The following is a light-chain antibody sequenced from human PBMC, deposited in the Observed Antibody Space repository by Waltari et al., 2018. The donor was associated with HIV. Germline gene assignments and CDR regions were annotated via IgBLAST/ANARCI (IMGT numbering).Light chain of an antibody. CDR3: ATWDDSLSGVV. CDR1: SSNIGSDY. V-gene: IGLV1-47*01. CDR2: RDD. J-gene: IGLJ2*01. Sequence: QSVLTQPPSASATPGQRVTISCSGGSSNIGSDYVCWFQQLPGMAPRLLINRDDQRPSGVPDRFAGSKSGTSASLAISGLRPEDEANYYCATWDDSLSGVVCGGGTKVTGL.